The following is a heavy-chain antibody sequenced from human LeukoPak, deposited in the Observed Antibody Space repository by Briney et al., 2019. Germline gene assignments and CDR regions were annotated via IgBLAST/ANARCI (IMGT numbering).Heavy chain of an antibody. CDR1: GFTFSSYE. V-gene: IGHV3-48*03. CDR3: ARDDWNDVMNYYGMDV. D-gene: IGHD1-1*01. J-gene: IGHJ6*02. Sequence: PGGSLRLSCAASGFTFSSYEMNWVRQAPGKGLEWVSYISSSGSTIYYADSVKGRFTISRDNAKNSLYLQMSSLRAEDTAVYYCARDDWNDVMNYYGMDVWGQGTTVTVSS. CDR2: ISSSGSTI.